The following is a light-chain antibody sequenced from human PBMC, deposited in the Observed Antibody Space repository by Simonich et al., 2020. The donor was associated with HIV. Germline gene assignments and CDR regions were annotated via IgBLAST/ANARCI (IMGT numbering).Light chain of an antibody. J-gene: IGKJ1*01. CDR2: GAA. CDR3: QQYNNWPRT. V-gene: IGKV3-15*01. Sequence: EIVMTQSPATLSVSPGERATLSCRASQSVSSNLAWYQQKPGQAPRRLIYGAATRATAIPASFSGSGSGTEFTLTISSLQSEDFAVYYCQQYNNWPRTFGQGTKVEIK. CDR1: QSVSSN.